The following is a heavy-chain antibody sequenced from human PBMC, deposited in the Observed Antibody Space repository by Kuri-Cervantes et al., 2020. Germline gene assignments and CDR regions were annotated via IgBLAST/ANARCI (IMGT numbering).Heavy chain of an antibody. CDR1: GFSLSTTGMR. CDR2: IDWDDDK. D-gene: IGHD6-19*01. CDR3: ARARYSLGWSFDY. Sequence: SGPTLVKPTQTLTLTCTLSGFSLSTTGMRMSWFRQPPNKALEWLARIDWDDDKFYRASMKTRLTISKDTSKNQVVLTMTNMDPVDTATYYCARARYSLGWSFDYWGQGTLVTVSS. V-gene: IGHV2-70D*14. J-gene: IGHJ4*02.